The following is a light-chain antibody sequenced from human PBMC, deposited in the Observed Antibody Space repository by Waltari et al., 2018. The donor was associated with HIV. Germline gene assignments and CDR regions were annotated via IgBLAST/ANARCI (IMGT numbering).Light chain of an antibody. CDR3: QASDNSVVF. CDR1: ELGNEY. CDR2: KDT. J-gene: IGLJ2*01. V-gene: IGLV3-1*01. Sequence: SYELTQPPSMSVSPGQTANITCSGDELGNEYAWWYQQKVGQSPGLVNFKDTRSPSGIPYLFSGSTSGNTATLTISGALPADEGDYYCQASDNSVVFFGGGTRLTVL.